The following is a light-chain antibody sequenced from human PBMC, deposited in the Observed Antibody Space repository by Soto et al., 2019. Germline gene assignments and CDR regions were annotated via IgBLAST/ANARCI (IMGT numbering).Light chain of an antibody. V-gene: IGLV1-51*01. CDR3: GSWDNILRAYV. Sequence: QSVLTQPPSVSATPGQKVTISCSGSGSNLGRNYVSWYQQLPGTAPKLLIYDNVYRSSGIPDRFSASKSGTSATLGITGLQTGDEGDYYCGSWDNILRAYVFGTGTKVTVL. CDR1: GSNLGRNY. J-gene: IGLJ1*01. CDR2: DNV.